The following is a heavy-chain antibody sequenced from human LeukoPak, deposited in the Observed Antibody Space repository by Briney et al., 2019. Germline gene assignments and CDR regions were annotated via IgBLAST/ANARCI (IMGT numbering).Heavy chain of an antibody. D-gene: IGHD1-14*01. J-gene: IGHJ4*02. CDR2: ISSSSSTI. CDR1: GFTFSSYS. Sequence: GGSLRLSCAASGFTFSSYSMNWVRQAPGKGLEWVSYISSSSSTIYYADSVKGRFTISRDTSKNTVFLQVNNLRVEDTALYHCERGLGYNSGPVDYWGQGTLVTVSS. V-gene: IGHV3-48*01. CDR3: ERGLGYNSGPVDY.